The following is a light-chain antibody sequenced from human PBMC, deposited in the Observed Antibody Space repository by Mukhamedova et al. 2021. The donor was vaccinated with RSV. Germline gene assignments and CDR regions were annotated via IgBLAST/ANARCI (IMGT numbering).Light chain of an antibody. CDR1: QSVSSSY. J-gene: IGKJ2*01. CDR2: GAS. CDR3: QQYGSSPYT. V-gene: IGKV3-20*01. Sequence: GKRATLSCRASQSVSSSYLAWYQQKAGQAPRLLIYGASSRAAGTPDRFSGSGSGTDFTLSISRLEPEDFAVYYCQQYGSSPYTFGQ.